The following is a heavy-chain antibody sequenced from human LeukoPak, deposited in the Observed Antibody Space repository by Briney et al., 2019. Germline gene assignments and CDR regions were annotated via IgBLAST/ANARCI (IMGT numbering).Heavy chain of an antibody. D-gene: IGHD1-26*01. J-gene: IGHJ4*02. CDR2: IYHSGST. Sequence: SETLSLTCTVSGYSISSGYYWGWIRQPPGKGLEWIGSIYHSGSTYYNPSLKSRVTISVDTSKNQFSLKLSSVTAADTAVYYCAGRDFDYWGQGTLVTVSS. V-gene: IGHV4-38-2*02. CDR1: GYSISSGYY. CDR3: AGRDFDY.